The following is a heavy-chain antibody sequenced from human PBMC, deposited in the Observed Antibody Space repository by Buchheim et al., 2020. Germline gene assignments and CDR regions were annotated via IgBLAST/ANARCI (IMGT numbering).Heavy chain of an antibody. J-gene: IGHJ4*01. Sequence: QVQLQQWGAGLLKPSETLSLTCAVYGGSFSGYYWSWIRQPPGKGLEWIGEINHSGSTNYNPSLKSRVTISVDTSTNQFSLKVISVTAADTAVYYCATHRRYPGIAGSGFDHWGHGTL. CDR3: ATHRRYPGIAGSGFDH. V-gene: IGHV4-34*01. CDR2: INHSGST. D-gene: IGHD1-14*01. CDR1: GGSFSGYY.